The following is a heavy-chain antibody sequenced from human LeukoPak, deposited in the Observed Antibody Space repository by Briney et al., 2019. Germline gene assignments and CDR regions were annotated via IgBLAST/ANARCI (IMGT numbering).Heavy chain of an antibody. D-gene: IGHD6-13*01. J-gene: IGHJ5*02. V-gene: IGHV4-34*01. CDR2: INHSGST. CDR1: GGSFSGYY. CDR3: ARGSTAAAGTGVWFDP. Sequence: PSETLSLTCAVYGGSFSGYYWGWIRQPPGKGLQWIGEINHSGSTNYNPSLKSRVTISVDTSKNQFSLKLSSVTAADTAVYYCARGSTAAAGTGVWFDPWGQGTLVTVSS.